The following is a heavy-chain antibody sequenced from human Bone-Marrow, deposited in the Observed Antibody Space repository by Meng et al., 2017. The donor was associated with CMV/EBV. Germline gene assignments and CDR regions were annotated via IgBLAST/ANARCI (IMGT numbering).Heavy chain of an antibody. D-gene: IGHD6-13*01. CDR1: GYTFSDYY. J-gene: IGHJ4*02. CDR2: INPNSGVT. CDR3: ARWGYSSSY. Sequence: ASVKVSCKASGYTFSDYYIHWVRQAPGQGLEWMAWINPNSGVTNYAQKFQGRVTVTRDTSISTAYMELSRLRSDDTAVYYCARWGYSSSYWDQGTLVTVSS. V-gene: IGHV1-2*02.